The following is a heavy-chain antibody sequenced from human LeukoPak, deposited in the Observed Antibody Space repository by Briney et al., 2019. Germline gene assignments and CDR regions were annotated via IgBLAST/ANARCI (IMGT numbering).Heavy chain of an antibody. D-gene: IGHD5-18*01. CDR3: ARRGYSYGYEPADY. V-gene: IGHV3-48*03. CDR2: ISSSGSTI. J-gene: IGHJ4*02. Sequence: GGSLRLSCTAYGFTFSSYEMNWVRRAPGKGLEWVSYISSSGSTIYYADSVKGRFTISRDNAKNSLYLQMNSLRAEDTAVYYCARRGYSYGYEPADYWGQGTLVTVSS. CDR1: GFTFSSYE.